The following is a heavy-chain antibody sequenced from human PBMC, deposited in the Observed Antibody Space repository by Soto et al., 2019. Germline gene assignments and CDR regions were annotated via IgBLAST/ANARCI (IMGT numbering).Heavy chain of an antibody. D-gene: IGHD3-10*01. CDR2: IGWNSGNL. CDR1: GFIFKNYA. J-gene: IGHJ5*02. V-gene: IGHV3-9*01. CDR3: AKAPVYGSGGWFDP. Sequence: ESQLVESGGGLVQPGGSLRLSCEASGFIFKNYAMVWVRQGPGKGLEWVSSIGWNSGNLDYGDSVKGRFTISRDNAKNSLYLQMNSLRTEDTAWYFCAKAPVYGSGGWFDPWGQGTLVTVSS.